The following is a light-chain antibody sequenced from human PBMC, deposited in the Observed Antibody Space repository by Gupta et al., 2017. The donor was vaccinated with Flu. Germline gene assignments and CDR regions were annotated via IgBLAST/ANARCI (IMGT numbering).Light chain of an antibody. CDR2: GAS. Sequence: DIQMTQSPFSLSASVGDRVTITCRASQSISNYLNWYQQKTGKAPRLLIYGASNLQSGVPSRFSGSGSGTDFTLTISNLQPEDFATYYCQQRDNTPQTFGQGTTVEVK. CDR1: QSISNY. CDR3: QQRDNTPQT. V-gene: IGKV1-39*01. J-gene: IGKJ1*01.